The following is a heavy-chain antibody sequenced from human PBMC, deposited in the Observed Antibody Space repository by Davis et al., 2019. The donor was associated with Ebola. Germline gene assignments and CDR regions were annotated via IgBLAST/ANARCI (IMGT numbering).Heavy chain of an antibody. CDR1: AYPFTDYF. CDR3: TTPGGQDSGYDVFDI. D-gene: IGHD5-12*01. Sequence: AASVKVSCKASAYPFTDYFLHWVRQAPGQGLEWMGMINPNDGRTIYAQKFQGRVTVTRDTSTTTVYMDLSSLRSEETALYYCTTPGGQDSGYDVFDIWGQGTMVTVSS. J-gene: IGHJ3*02. V-gene: IGHV1-46*03. CDR2: INPNDGRT.